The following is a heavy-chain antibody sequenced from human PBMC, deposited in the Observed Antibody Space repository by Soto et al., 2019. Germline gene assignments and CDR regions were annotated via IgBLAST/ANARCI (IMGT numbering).Heavy chain of an antibody. D-gene: IGHD2-15*01. Sequence: PSETLSLTCTVSVGSISSYYWSWIRQPPGKGLEWIGYIYYSGSTNYNPSLKSRVTISVDTSKNQFSLKLSSVTAADTAVYYCARSYCSGGSCRTIDYWGQGTLVTVSS. CDR3: ARSYCSGGSCRTIDY. CDR2: IYYSGST. V-gene: IGHV4-59*08. CDR1: VGSISSYY. J-gene: IGHJ4*02.